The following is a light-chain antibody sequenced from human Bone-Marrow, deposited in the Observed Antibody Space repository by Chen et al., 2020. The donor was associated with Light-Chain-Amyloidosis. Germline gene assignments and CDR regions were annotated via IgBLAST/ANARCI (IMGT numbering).Light chain of an antibody. Sequence: QSALTQPASVSGSPGQSITISCTGTSSDGGGDNHFSWYQQHPDKAPKLMFYEFTTRPSWVPDLFSCSKSVNTASLTISGLQSEYEADYFCSSYTITNTLVFGSGTRVTVL. J-gene: IGLJ1*01. V-gene: IGLV2-14*01. CDR1: SSDGGGDNH. CDR3: SSYTITNTLV. CDR2: EFT.